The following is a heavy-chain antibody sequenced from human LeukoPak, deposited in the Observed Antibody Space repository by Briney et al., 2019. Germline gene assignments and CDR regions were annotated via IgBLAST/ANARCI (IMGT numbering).Heavy chain of an antibody. V-gene: IGHV3-11*06. J-gene: IGHJ6*02. CDR2: ISSSSSYT. D-gene: IGHD2-21*02. Sequence: GGSLRLSCAASGFTFSDYYMSWIRQAPGKGLEWVSYISSSSSYTNYADSVKGRFTIPRDNAKNSLYLQMNSLRAEDTAVYYCARGGVTGHYYYCGMDVWGQGTTVTVSS. CDR1: GFTFSDYY. CDR3: ARGGVTGHYYYCGMDV.